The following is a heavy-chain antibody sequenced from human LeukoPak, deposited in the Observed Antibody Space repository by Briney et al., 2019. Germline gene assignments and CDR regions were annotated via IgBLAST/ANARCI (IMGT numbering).Heavy chain of an antibody. CDR3: ATGIAPNWFDP. J-gene: IGHJ5*02. D-gene: IGHD6-13*01. CDR1: GGSISSYY. Sequence: SETLSLTCAVSGGSISSYYWSWIRQPPGKGLEWIAYIYYSGSTNYNPSLKSRVTISVDTSKNQFSLKLSSVTAADTAVYYCATGIAPNWFDPWGQGTLVTVSS. CDR2: IYYSGST. V-gene: IGHV4-59*01.